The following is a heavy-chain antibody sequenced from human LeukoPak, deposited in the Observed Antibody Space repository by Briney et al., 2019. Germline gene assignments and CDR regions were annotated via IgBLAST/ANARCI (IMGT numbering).Heavy chain of an antibody. CDR3: AKEWFGELILVGTRDY. Sequence: PGGSLRLSCAASGFTFSSYAMSWVRQAPGKGLEWVSAISGSGGSTYYADSEKGRFTISRDNSKSTLYLQMNSLRAEDTAVYYCAKEWFGELILVGTRDYWGQGTLVTVSS. CDR2: ISGSGGST. D-gene: IGHD3-10*01. J-gene: IGHJ4*02. V-gene: IGHV3-23*01. CDR1: GFTFSSYA.